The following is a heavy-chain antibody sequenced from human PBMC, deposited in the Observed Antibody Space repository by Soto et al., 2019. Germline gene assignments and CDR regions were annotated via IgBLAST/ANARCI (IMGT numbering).Heavy chain of an antibody. CDR2: ISGNGGSI. CDR3: AKDTITGTTG. V-gene: IGHV3-9*01. Sequence: PGGSLRLSCAASGFTFSSYAMSWVRQAPGKGLEWVSAISGNGGSIGYADSVKGRFTISRDNAKNSLYLQMNSLRAEDTALYYCAKDTITGTTGWGQGTLVTVSS. J-gene: IGHJ4*02. D-gene: IGHD1-7*01. CDR1: GFTFSSYA.